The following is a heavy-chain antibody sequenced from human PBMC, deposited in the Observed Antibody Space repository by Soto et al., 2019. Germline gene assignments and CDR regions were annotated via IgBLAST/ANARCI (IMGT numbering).Heavy chain of an antibody. Sequence: SLRLFGTASGFAINSYTMISVCLAPGKGLEWVSSISHSSHYIYYADSMKGRFTISRDNAKNSLYLQMNSLRAEDTAVYYCARRHSSWTPSYFNICGRVTLVT. J-gene: IGHJ2*01. CDR1: GFAINSYT. V-gene: IGHV3-21*01. CDR3: ARRHSSWTPSYFNI. CDR2: ISHSSHYI. D-gene: IGHD3-22*01.